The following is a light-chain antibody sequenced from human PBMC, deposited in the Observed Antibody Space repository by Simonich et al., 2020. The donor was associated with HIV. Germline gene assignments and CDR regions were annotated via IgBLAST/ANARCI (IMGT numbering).Light chain of an antibody. Sequence: DIVMTQSPDSLAVSLGVRATINCKSSRTILYSSNNKNYLAWYQQKPGQPPKLLIYCASHRESGVPDRFSASGSGTDFTLHISSLQAEDVAVYSCQQYYSTPPTFGQGTKVEIK. V-gene: IGKV4-1*01. CDR2: CAS. CDR1: RTILYSSNNKNY. CDR3: QQYYSTPPT. J-gene: IGKJ1*01.